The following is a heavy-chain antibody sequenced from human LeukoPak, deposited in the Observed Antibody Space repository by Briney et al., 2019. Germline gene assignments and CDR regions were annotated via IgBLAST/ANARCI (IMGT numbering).Heavy chain of an antibody. Sequence: KPSETLSLTRTVSGGSISSGGYYWSWIRQHPGKGLEWIGYIYYSGSTYYNPSLKSRVTISVDTSKNQFSLKLSSVTAADTAVYYCARGGFRACDYWGQGTLVTVSS. CDR1: GGSISSGGYY. D-gene: IGHD3-10*01. CDR3: ARGGFRACDY. V-gene: IGHV4-31*03. J-gene: IGHJ4*02. CDR2: IYYSGST.